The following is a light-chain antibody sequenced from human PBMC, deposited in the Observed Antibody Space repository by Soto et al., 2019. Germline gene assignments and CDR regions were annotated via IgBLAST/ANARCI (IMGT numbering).Light chain of an antibody. Sequence: AIQMTQSPSSLSASIGDRVTITCRASQGIRNDLGWYQQKPGKAPKILMYTTSSLQSGVPSRFSGSGSGTDFTLTISSLQPEDFATYSCRQDYSFPLTFGQGTKLEIK. V-gene: IGKV1-6*01. CDR3: RQDYSFPLT. CDR2: TTS. CDR1: QGIRND. J-gene: IGKJ2*01.